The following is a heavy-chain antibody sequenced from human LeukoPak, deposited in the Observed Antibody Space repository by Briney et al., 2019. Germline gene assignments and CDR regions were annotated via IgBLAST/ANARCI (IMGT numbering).Heavy chain of an antibody. D-gene: IGHD6-6*01. J-gene: IGHJ4*02. CDR3: ARYRSSGLDY. Sequence: SQTLSLTCTVSGGSISSGDFYWSWIRQPPGKGLEWIGYISYSGSTSYNPSLKSRVTISVDTSQNQFSLKPSSVTAADTAVYYCARYRSSGLDYWGQGTLVTVSS. V-gene: IGHV4-61*08. CDR1: GGSISSGDFY. CDR2: ISYSGST.